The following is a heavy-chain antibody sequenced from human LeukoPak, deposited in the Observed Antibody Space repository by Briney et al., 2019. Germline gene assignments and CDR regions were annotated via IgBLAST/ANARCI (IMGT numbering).Heavy chain of an antibody. CDR1: GYTFTGYY. D-gene: IGHD4-17*01. Sequence: ASVKVSCKASGYTFTGYYMHWVRQAPGQGLEWMGWINPNSGGTNYAQKFQGRVTMTRDTSISKAYMELSMLRAEDTVGYYGAASTVTYLFYFCYWGQGTLVTVSS. V-gene: IGHV1-2*02. CDR2: INPNSGGT. CDR3: AASTVTYLFYFCY. J-gene: IGHJ4*02.